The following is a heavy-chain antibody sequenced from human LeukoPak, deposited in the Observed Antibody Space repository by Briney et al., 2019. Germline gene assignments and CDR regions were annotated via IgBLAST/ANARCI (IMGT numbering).Heavy chain of an antibody. J-gene: IGHJ5*01. D-gene: IGHD1-1*01. Sequence: GGSLRLSCAASGFTFSRYAVHWVRQAPGKGLEWVAVISYDGSQKYYADSVKGRFTISRDNSKNTLYLQMNSLRPEDTAVYYCARAGTWNDVWFDSWGQGTLVTVSS. CDR1: GFTFSRYA. CDR2: ISYDGSQK. V-gene: IGHV3-30*01. CDR3: ARAGTWNDVWFDS.